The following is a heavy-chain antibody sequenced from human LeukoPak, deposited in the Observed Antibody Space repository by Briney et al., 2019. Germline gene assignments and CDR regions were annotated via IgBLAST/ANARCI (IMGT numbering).Heavy chain of an antibody. CDR2: ISAYNGNT. D-gene: IGHD6-19*01. CDR1: GYTFTSYG. J-gene: IGHJ6*02. V-gene: IGHV1-18*01. Sequence: ASVKVSCKASGYTFTSYGISWVRQAPGQGLEWMGWISAYNGNTNYAQKLQGRVTTTTDTSTSTAYMELRSLRSDDTAVYYCARGHSSGWYDFYYYYGMDVWGQGTTVTVSS. CDR3: ARGHSSGWYDFYYYYGMDV.